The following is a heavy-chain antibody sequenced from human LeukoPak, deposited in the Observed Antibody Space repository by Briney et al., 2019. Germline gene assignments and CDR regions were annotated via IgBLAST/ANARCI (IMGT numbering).Heavy chain of an antibody. CDR3: ARSESFYT. CDR2: INSDGSST. Sequence: RGSLRDSCSASGFTVYNNFKRWVRQAPGKGLVWVSRINSDGSSTSYADSVKGRFTISRDNAKNTLYLQMNRLRAEVTAVYYCARSESFYTRGQGTLVTVSS. D-gene: IGHD2-15*01. J-gene: IGHJ4*02. V-gene: IGHV3-74*01. CDR1: GFTVYNNF.